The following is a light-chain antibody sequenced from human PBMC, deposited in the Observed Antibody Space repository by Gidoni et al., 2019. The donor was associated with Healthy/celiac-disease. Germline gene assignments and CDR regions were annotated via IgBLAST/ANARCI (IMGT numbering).Light chain of an antibody. Sequence: QLVLTQSPLAPASLGASVKLTCTLRSGHSSYVIAWHQQQPEKGPRYLMKLNCDGSHSKGDVIPGRFSGSSSRAARYLTISSLQSEDEADYYCQTWGTGIRVFGGGTKLTVL. J-gene: IGLJ3*02. CDR2: LNCDGSH. CDR1: SGHSSYV. V-gene: IGLV4-69*01. CDR3: QTWGTGIRV.